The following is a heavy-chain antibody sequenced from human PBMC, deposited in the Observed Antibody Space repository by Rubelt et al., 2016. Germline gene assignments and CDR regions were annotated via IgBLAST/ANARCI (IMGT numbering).Heavy chain of an antibody. D-gene: IGHD1-7*01. CDR3: ANTRPTLTGTHFDN. V-gene: IGHV4-34*08. J-gene: IGHJ4*02. CDR2: IYNRGSP. CDR1: GGTFSGYQ. Sequence: QVQLQQWGAGLLKPSETLSLTCAVYGGTFSGYQWSWIRQPPGKGLEWIGSIYNRGSPYYTPSLKSRVTISLDTSKNQFYPKLSSVTAADTAVYYCANTRPTLTGTHFDNWGQGTLVTVSS.